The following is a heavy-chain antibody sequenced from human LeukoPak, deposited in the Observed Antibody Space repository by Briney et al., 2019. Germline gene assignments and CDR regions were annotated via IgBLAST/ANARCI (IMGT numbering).Heavy chain of an antibody. Sequence: GGSLRLSCAASGFTFSDYYMSWIRQAPGKGLEWVSYISSSSSYTNYADSVKGRFTISRDNAKNSLYLQMNSLRAEDTAVYYCAGSLAARDAFDPWGQGTLVTVSS. D-gene: IGHD2-15*01. CDR2: ISSSSSYT. CDR1: GFTFSDYY. CDR3: AGSLAARDAFDP. J-gene: IGHJ5*02. V-gene: IGHV3-11*03.